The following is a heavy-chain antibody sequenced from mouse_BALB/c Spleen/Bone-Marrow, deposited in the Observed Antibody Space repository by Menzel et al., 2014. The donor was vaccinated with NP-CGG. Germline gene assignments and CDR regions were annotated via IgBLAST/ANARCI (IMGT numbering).Heavy chain of an antibody. D-gene: IGHD1-1*01. CDR1: GYSITSGYG. Sequence: VQLQQSGPDLVKPSQSLSLTCTVTGYSITSGYGWHWIRQFPGNKPEWMGYIHYRGSTNYNPSLKSRISITRDTSKNQFSLQLNSVTTEDTATYYCTRETTAVADFDYWGQGATLTVTS. CDR2: IHYRGST. V-gene: IGHV3-1*02. J-gene: IGHJ2*01. CDR3: TRETTAVADFDY.